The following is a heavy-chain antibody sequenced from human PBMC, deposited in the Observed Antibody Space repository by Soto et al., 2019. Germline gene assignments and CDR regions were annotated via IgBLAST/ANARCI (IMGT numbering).Heavy chain of an antibody. Sequence: GGSLRLSCAASGFTFSSYSMNWVRQAPGKGLEWVSSISSSSSYIYYADSVKGRFTISRDNAKNSLYLQMNSLRAEDTAVYYCARDLGETGTNSFYYYYYMDVWGKGTTVTVSS. CDR3: ARDLGETGTNSFYYYYYMDV. CDR1: GFTFSSYS. CDR2: ISSSSSYI. J-gene: IGHJ6*03. V-gene: IGHV3-21*01. D-gene: IGHD1-7*01.